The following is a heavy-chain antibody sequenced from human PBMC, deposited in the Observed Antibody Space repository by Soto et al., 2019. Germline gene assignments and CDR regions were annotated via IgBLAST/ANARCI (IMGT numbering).Heavy chain of an antibody. D-gene: IGHD6-19*01. CDR1: GFTFSSYG. CDR3: AREGIAVAGPFDY. J-gene: IGHJ4*02. CDR2: IWYDGSNK. V-gene: IGHV3-33*01. Sequence: QVQLVESGGGVGQPGRSLRLSCAASGFTFSSYGMHWVRQAPGKGLEWVAVIWYDGSNKYYADSVKGRFTISRDNSKNTLYLQMNSLRAEDTAVYYCAREGIAVAGPFDYWGQGTLVTVSS.